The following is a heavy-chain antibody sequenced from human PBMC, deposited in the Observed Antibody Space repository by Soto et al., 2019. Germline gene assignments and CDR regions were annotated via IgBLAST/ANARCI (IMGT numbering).Heavy chain of an antibody. V-gene: IGHV4-59*01. J-gene: IGHJ4*02. CDR1: GGPISSYY. Sequence: SETLSLTCNVSGGPISSYYWSWIRQPPGKGLEWIGYIYFRGSTNYNPSPKSRVTISVDTSKNQFSLKLSSVTAADTAVYYCATYCSGGSCYLDYWGQGTLVTVSS. CDR2: IYFRGST. D-gene: IGHD2-15*01. CDR3: ATYCSGGSCYLDY.